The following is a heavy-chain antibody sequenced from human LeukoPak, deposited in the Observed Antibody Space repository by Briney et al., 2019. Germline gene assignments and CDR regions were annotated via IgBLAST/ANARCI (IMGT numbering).Heavy chain of an antibody. CDR3: AKGRVGATWGSFDY. J-gene: IGHJ4*02. CDR1: RFTFSSYA. CDR2: IRGSGGST. Sequence: GGSLRLSCAASRFTFSSYAMSWVRQAPGKGLEWVSAIRGSGGSTYYADSVKGRFTISRDNSKNTLYLQMNSLRAEDTAVYYCAKGRVGATWGSFDYWGQGTLVTVSS. V-gene: IGHV3-23*01. D-gene: IGHD1-26*01.